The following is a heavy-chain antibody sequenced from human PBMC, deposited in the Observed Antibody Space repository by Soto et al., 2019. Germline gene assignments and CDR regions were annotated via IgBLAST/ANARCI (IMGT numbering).Heavy chain of an antibody. V-gene: IGHV5-51*01. J-gene: IGHJ3*02. Sequence: GESLKVSCKGSGYMFSTNWIGWVRQMPGDGLEWMGIIYPSDSDTRYSPSFQGQVTISADKSITTAYLQWSSLKASDTAMYYCARKPGTAFDIWGQGTMVTVSS. CDR3: ARKPGTAFDI. CDR2: IYPSDSDT. D-gene: IGHD3-10*01. CDR1: GYMFSTNW.